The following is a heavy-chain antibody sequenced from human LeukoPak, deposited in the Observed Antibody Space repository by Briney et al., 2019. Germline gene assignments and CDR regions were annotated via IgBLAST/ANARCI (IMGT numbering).Heavy chain of an antibody. V-gene: IGHV1-69*01. CDR2: IIPIFGTA. Sequence: SVKVSCKASGGTFSSYAIRWVRQAPGQGLEWMGGIIPIFGTANYAQKFQGRVTITADESTSTAYMELSSLRSEDTAVYYCAGNANYVWGSYRQEPYYYYGMDVWGQGTTVTVSS. CDR1: GGTFSSYA. CDR3: AGNANYVWGSYRQEPYYYYGMDV. D-gene: IGHD3-16*02. J-gene: IGHJ6*02.